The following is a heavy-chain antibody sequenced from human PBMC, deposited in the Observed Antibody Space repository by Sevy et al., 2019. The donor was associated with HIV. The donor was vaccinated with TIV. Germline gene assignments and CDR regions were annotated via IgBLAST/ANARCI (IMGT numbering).Heavy chain of an antibody. CDR3: GKDYSIGWYGYYYGMDV. CDR2: IHYKGSDK. CDR1: GFIFSSFG. V-gene: IGHV3-30*02. Sequence: GGSLRLSCAASGFIFSSFGMHWVRQAPGKGLEWVAFIHYKGSDKYYADAVKGRYTISRDNSKNTVYLQMSSLRAEDTAVYYCGKDYSIGWYGYYYGMDVRGQGTTVTVSS. D-gene: IGHD6-19*01. J-gene: IGHJ6*02.